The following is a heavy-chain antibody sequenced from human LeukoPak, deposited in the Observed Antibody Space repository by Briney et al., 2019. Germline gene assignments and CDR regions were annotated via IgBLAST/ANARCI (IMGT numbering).Heavy chain of an antibody. J-gene: IGHJ4*02. V-gene: IGHV4-34*01. Sequence: KPSETLSLTCAVYGGSFSGYYWSWIRQPPGKGLEWIGEINHSGSTNYNPSLKSRVTISADTSKNQVSLTLSSVTAADTAVYYCARHPELYFFDYWGQGTLVTVSS. CDR2: INHSGST. CDR1: GGSFSGYY. D-gene: IGHD3-10*01. CDR3: ARHPELYFFDY.